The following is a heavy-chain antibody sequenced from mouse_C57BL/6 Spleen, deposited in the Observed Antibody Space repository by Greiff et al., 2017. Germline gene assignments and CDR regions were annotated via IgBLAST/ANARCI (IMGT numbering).Heavy chain of an antibody. CDR3: ARSYGSSYDYYAMDY. CDR1: GYTFTSYW. D-gene: IGHD1-1*01. J-gene: IGHJ4*01. Sequence: QVQLQQPGTELVKPGASVKLSCKASGYTFTSYWMHWVQQRPGQGLEWLGNINPSNGGTNYNEKFKSKATLTVDKSSSTAYMQLSSLTSEDSAVYYCARSYGSSYDYYAMDYWGQGTSVTVSS. V-gene: IGHV1-53*01. CDR2: INPSNGGT.